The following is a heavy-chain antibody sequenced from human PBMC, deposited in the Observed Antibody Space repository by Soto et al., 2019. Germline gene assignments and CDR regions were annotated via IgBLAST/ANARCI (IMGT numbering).Heavy chain of an antibody. D-gene: IGHD2-15*01. CDR1: GFTFSSYW. J-gene: IGHJ3*02. V-gene: IGHV3-7*01. Sequence: GGSLRLSCAASGFTFSSYWMSWVRQAPGKGLEWVANIKEDGSEKYYVDSVKGRFTISRDNPRNSVYLQMNSLRADATGIYYCAREDCSDGTCYSRGGGAFDIWGQGTMVTVSS. CDR2: IKEDGSEK. CDR3: AREDCSDGTCYSRGGGAFDI.